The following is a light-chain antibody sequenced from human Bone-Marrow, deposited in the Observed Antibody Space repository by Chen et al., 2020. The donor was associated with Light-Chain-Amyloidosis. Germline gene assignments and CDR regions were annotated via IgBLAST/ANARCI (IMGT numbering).Light chain of an antibody. CDR3: GTWDTGLSAGV. CDR1: TSNIGNNR. J-gene: IGLJ3*02. CDR2: DND. V-gene: IGLV1-51*01. Sequence: QSVLTQPPSVSAAPGQRVTISCSGTTSNIGNNRVSWYWQVPGTAPKLLIYDNDKRPAGIPDPFSAAEAGASTTLFIIGLQTGDEADYFCGTWDTGLSAGVFGGGTKLTVL.